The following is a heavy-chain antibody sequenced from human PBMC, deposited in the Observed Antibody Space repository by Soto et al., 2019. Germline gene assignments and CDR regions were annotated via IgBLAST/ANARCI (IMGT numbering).Heavy chain of an antibody. Sequence: QVQLVQSGAEVKKPGSSVKVSCKASGGTFSSYAISWVRQAPGQGLEWMGGIIPIFGTADYAQKFQGRVTMTADESTSTAYMAVSSLRSEDTAVYYCASHSGSSPEGRYYYGMDVWGQGTTVTVSS. D-gene: IGHD1-26*01. CDR1: GGTFSSYA. V-gene: IGHV1-69*12. CDR3: ASHSGSSPEGRYYYGMDV. J-gene: IGHJ6*02. CDR2: IIPIFGTA.